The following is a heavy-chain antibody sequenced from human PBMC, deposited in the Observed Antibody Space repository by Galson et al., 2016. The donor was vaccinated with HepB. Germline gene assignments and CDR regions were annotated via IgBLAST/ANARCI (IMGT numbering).Heavy chain of an antibody. Sequence: SLRLSCAASGFTVSSNHMSWVRQAPGKGLEGVSVFYGGGTINYADSVKGRFTVSRENSENTLFLQMNSLRADDTAVYYCARLRPEYNYAYDYWGQGTLVTVSS. CDR1: GFTVSSNH. CDR2: FYGGGTI. D-gene: IGHD5-18*01. V-gene: IGHV3-53*01. CDR3: ARLRPEYNYAYDY. J-gene: IGHJ4*02.